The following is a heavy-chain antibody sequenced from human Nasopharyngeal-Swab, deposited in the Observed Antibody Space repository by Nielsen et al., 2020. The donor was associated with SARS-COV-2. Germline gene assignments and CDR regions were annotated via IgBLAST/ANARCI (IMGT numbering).Heavy chain of an antibody. V-gene: IGHV3-21*01. CDR2: ISSSSSYI. CDR3: ANRMPTVGATRYYCFDS. Sequence: GESLKISCAASGFTFSSYSMNWVRQAPGKGLEWVSSISSSSSYIYYADSVKGRFTISRDNAKNSLYLQMNSLRAEDTAVYYCANRMPTVGATRYYCFDSWGQGTLVTVSS. J-gene: IGHJ4*02. D-gene: IGHD1-26*01. CDR1: GFTFSSYS.